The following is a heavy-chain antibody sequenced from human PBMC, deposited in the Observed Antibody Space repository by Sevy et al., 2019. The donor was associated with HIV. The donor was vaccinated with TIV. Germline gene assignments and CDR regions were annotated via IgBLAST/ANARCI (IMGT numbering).Heavy chain of an antibody. CDR1: GASISSSGYY. V-gene: IGHV4-39*01. D-gene: IGHD6-19*01. CDR2: INYSGIT. Sequence: SETLSLTCTVSGASISSSGYYWGWIRQPPGKGLQWIASINYSGITFYNPSLKSRITISADTYKNQFSLDLNSVTAAYTAIYYCSGPILTYNNGWSYYDYWGQGTVVTVSS. CDR3: SGPILTYNNGWSYYDY. J-gene: IGHJ4*02.